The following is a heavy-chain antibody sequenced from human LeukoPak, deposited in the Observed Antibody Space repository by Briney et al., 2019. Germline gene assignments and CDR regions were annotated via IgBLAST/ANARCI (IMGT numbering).Heavy chain of an antibody. Sequence: SGRSLRLSCAASEFTFSTYGMHWVRQAPGKGLEWVAGISYDGSNKYYADSVKGRFTISRDNSKNTLYLQMNSLRAEDTALYYCAKDREIAVAPGLDYWGQGALVTVSS. J-gene: IGHJ4*02. V-gene: IGHV3-30*18. CDR2: ISYDGSNK. D-gene: IGHD6-19*01. CDR3: AKDREIAVAPGLDY. CDR1: EFTFSTYG.